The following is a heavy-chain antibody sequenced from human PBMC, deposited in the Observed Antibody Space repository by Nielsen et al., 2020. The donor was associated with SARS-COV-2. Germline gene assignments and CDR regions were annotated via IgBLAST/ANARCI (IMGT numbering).Heavy chain of an antibody. D-gene: IGHD4-23*01. CDR1: GYTFTSYA. CDR3: AKLGGLGGNTHEIDY. CDR2: ISASGGTT. V-gene: IGHV3-23*01. J-gene: IGHJ4*02. Sequence: GGSLRLSCAASGYTFTSYAMSWVRQAPGKGLDWVSLISASGGTTYYADSVKGRFTISRDNSKNTLYLQVNSLRAEDTAVYYCAKLGGLGGNTHEIDYLGQGTLVTVSS.